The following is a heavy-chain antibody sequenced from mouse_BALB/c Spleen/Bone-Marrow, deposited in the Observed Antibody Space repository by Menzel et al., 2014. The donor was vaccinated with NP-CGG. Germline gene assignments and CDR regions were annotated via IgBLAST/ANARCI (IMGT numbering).Heavy chain of an antibody. V-gene: IGHV7-3*02. J-gene: IGHJ2*01. CDR1: GFTFTDYY. CDR2: IRNKANGYTT. CDR3: ARDKGRVFFDY. Sequence: EVQLVESGGGLVQPGGSLRLSCATSGFTFTDYYMNWVRHPPGKALEWLGFIRNKANGYTTEYSASVKSRFTISRDNSQNILYLQMNTLRADDSATYYCARDKGRVFFDYWGQGTTLTVSS.